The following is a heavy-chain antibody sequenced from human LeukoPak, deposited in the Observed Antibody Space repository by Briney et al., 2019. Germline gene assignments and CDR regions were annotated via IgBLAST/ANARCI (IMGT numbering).Heavy chain of an antibody. V-gene: IGHV4-34*01. CDR3: AREQFLYFFDY. CDR2: INLNGDT. CDR1: GGSFSGYS. D-gene: IGHD6-19*01. Sequence: SETLSLTCAVSGGSFSGYSWGWVRQTAGKGLEWIGEINLNGDTNYNPSLKSRVTISVDTSKNQFSLKLNSVTAADTAMYYCAREQFLYFFDYWGQGVLVTVSS. J-gene: IGHJ4*02.